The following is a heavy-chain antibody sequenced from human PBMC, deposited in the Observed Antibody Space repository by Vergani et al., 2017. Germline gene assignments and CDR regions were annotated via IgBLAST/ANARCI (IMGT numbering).Heavy chain of an antibody. CDR2: IKPSGGST. V-gene: IGHV1-46*01. D-gene: IGHD6-13*01. Sequence: QVQLVQSGAEVKKPGASVKVSCKASGYPFTSYYMHWVRQAPGQGLEWMGIIKPSGGSTSYAQKFQGRVTMTRDTSTTTVYMELSSLRSEDTAVYYCARRSSGSAFDPWGQGTLVTVSS. CDR3: ARRSSGSAFDP. CDR1: GYPFTSYY. J-gene: IGHJ5*02.